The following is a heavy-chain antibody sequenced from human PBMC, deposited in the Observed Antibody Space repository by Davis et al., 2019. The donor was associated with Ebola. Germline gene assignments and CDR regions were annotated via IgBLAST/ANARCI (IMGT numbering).Heavy chain of an antibody. V-gene: IGHV1-69*13. D-gene: IGHD3-22*01. Sequence: SVKVSCKVSGGAFSGNGLNWVRQAPGQGLEWLGGIVPSVGAVQYAPKFQGRVTITADESTKTVYMELSSLTSEDTAVYYCARVRTGYYYDSSDSPSWFDPWGQGTLVTVSS. J-gene: IGHJ5*02. CDR3: ARVRTGYYYDSSDSPSWFDP. CDR2: IVPSVGAV. CDR1: GGAFSGNG.